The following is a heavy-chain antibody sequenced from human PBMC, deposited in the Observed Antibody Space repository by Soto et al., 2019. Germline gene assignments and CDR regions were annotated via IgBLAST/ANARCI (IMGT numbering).Heavy chain of an antibody. CDR3: ARRFGGIFGVVIIPYYYYGMDV. V-gene: IGHV4-39*01. D-gene: IGHD3-3*01. Sequence: SETLSLTCTVSGGSISSSSYYWGWIRQPPGKGLEWIGSIYYSGSTYYNPSLKSRVTISVDTSKNQFSLKLSSVTAADTAVYYCARRFGGIFGVVIIPYYYYGMDVWGQGTTVTVSS. J-gene: IGHJ6*02. CDR2: IYYSGST. CDR1: GGSISSSSYY.